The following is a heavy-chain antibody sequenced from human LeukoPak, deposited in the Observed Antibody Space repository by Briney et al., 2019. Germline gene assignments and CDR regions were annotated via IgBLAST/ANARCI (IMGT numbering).Heavy chain of an antibody. CDR2: IFPADSDT. J-gene: IGHJ4*02. Sequence: RGESLKISCEASGYTFTNYWIGWVRQMPGKGLEWVGIIFPADSDTRYSPSFQGQVTIFADKSINPAYLQWNSLKASDTAIYYCARRAAGLDYWGPGTLVTVSS. CDR1: GYTFTNYW. CDR3: ARRAAGLDY. V-gene: IGHV5-51*01. D-gene: IGHD6-13*01.